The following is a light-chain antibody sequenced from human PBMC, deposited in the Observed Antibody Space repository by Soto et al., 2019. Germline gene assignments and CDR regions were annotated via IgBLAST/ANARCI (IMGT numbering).Light chain of an antibody. V-gene: IGKV3-20*01. Sequence: PGERATLSCRASQSVSSTYLAWYQQKPGQAPRLLIYGASSRATGIPDRFSGSGSGTDFTLTISRLEPEDFAVYYCQQYGSSPLTFGGGTKVDIK. CDR1: QSVSSTY. J-gene: IGKJ4*01. CDR2: GAS. CDR3: QQYGSSPLT.